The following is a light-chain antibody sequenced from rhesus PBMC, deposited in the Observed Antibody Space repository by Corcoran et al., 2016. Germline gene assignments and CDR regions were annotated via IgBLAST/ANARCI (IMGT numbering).Light chain of an antibody. CDR1: QSVGSN. CDR3: LQHSNWPWT. J-gene: IGKJ1*01. CDR2: GAA. Sequence: EIVMTQSPATLSLSPGERTTLSCRASQSVGSNLAWYQQQPRQSPRPLIYGAAIRATGIPDRFRGSGSGTDLTLTSSSLEPEDGADDYCLQHSNWPWTFGQGTKVEIK. V-gene: IGKV3-24*01.